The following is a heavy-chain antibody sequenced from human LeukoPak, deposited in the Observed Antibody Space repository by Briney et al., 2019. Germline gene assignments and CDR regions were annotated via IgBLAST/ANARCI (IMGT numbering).Heavy chain of an antibody. CDR3: ARRSSWYGRAFDI. CDR1: GYTFTSYD. V-gene: IGHV1-8*01. CDR2: MNPNSGNT. Sequence: ASVKVSCKASGYTFTSYDINRVRQATGQGLEWMGWMNPNSGNTGYAQKFQGRVTMTRNTSISTAYMELSSLRSEDTAVYYCARRSSWYGRAFDIWGQGTMVTVSS. J-gene: IGHJ3*02. D-gene: IGHD6-13*01.